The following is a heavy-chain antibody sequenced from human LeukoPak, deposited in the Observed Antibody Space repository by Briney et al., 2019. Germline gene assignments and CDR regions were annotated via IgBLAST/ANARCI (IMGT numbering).Heavy chain of an antibody. CDR1: GGSFSGYY. V-gene: IGHV4-34*01. CDR2: IYYSGST. Sequence: SETLSLTCAVYGGSFSGYYWSWIRQPPGKGLEWIGSIYYSGSTYYNPSLKSRVTISVDTSKNQFSLKLSSVTAADTAVYYCARAPYGYYDFWSGYYNLNWFDPWGQGTLVTVSS. D-gene: IGHD3-3*01. J-gene: IGHJ5*02. CDR3: ARAPYGYYDFWSGYYNLNWFDP.